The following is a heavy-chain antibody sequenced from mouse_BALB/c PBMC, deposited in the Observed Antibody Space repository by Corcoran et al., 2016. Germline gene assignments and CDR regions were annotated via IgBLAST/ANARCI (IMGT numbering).Heavy chain of an antibody. CDR3: AREPYAMDY. CDR2: INTYTGEP. CDR1: GDTFTNSG. Sequence: QIQLVQSGPELKKPGETVKISCKASGDTFTNSGMNWVKQAPGKGLKWMGWINTYTGEPTYADDFKGRFAFSLETSASTAYLQINNLKNEDTATYFCAREPYAMDYWGQGTSVTVSS. J-gene: IGHJ4*01. V-gene: IGHV9-3-1*01.